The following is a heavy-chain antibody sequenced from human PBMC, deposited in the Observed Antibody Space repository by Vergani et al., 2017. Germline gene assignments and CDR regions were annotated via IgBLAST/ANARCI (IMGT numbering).Heavy chain of an antibody. D-gene: IGHD2-15*01. J-gene: IGHJ4*02. CDR3: ASKRGACRAAYCHSYDF. CDR1: GDSVISTDYH. CDR2: MDYSGST. Sequence: QVQLPESGPGLVKPSETLSLTCTVSGDSVISTDYHLGWIRQPPGKGLEWIGSMDYSGSTSYNPSLESRISISFETPKNQFSLRLTSVTAADTAVYYCASKRGACRAAYCHSYDFWGPGTLVGVSS. V-gene: IGHV4-39*01.